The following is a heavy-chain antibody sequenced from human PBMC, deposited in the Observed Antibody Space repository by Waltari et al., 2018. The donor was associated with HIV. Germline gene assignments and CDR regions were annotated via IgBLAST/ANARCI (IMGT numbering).Heavy chain of an antibody. V-gene: IGHV3-23*01. Sequence: EVQLLESGGGLVQPGGSLRLSCRASGFSFSIYAMNWVRQAPGKWLGWGCGIGCSRDNRYYAESVNGRFTISRDNSKNNVFLQMKSLRPEDTAFYYCTKDPVTAVGNINWFDPWGQGTLVTVSS. CDR1: GFSFSIYA. CDR2: IGCSRDNR. CDR3: TKDPVTAVGNINWFDP. J-gene: IGHJ5*02. D-gene: IGHD6-13*01.